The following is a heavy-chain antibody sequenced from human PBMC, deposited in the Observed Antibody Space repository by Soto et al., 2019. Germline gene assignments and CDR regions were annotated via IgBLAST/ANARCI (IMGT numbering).Heavy chain of an antibody. J-gene: IGHJ5*02. V-gene: IGHV1-69*01. CDR3: ARGKDIVVVQAARGFGWFDP. D-gene: IGHD2-2*01. CDR1: GGTFSSYA. Sequence: QVQLVQSGAEVKKPGSSVKVSCKASGGTFSSYAISWVRQAPGQGLEWMGGIIPIFGTANYAQKFQGRVTSTADESTSTAYMELSSLRSEDTAVYYCARGKDIVVVQAARGFGWFDPWGQGTLVTVSS. CDR2: IIPIFGTA.